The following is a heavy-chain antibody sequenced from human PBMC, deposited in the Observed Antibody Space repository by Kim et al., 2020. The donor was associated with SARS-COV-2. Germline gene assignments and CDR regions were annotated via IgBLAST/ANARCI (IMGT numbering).Heavy chain of an antibody. CDR1: GGSISSYY. D-gene: IGHD3-9*01. CDR3: ARGVYDILTGNLKNYYGMDV. J-gene: IGHJ6*02. V-gene: IGHV4-59*01. CDR2: IYYSGST. Sequence: SETLSLTCTVSGGSISSYYWSWIRQPPGKGLEWIGYIYYSGSTNYNPSLKSRVTISVDTSKNQFSLKLSSVTAADTAVYYCARGVYDILTGNLKNYYGMDVWGQGTTVTVSS.